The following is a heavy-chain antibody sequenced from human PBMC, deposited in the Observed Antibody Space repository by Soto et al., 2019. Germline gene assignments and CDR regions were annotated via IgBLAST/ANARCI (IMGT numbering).Heavy chain of an antibody. CDR3: ASDRKGRYGKDV. V-gene: IGHV3-33*01. CDR1: GFTFSSYG. J-gene: IGHJ6*02. CDR2: IWYDGSNK. Sequence: QVQRVESGGGVVQPGRSLRLSCAASGFTFSSYGMHWVRQAPGKGLEWVAVIWYDGSNKYYADSVKGRFTISRDNSKNKLHIRMNCLRHDDTAVYYRASDRKGRYGKDVWGQGTTVTVSS.